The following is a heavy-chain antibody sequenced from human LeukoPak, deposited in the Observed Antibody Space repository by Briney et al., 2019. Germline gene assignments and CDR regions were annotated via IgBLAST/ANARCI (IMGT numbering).Heavy chain of an antibody. J-gene: IGHJ3*02. V-gene: IGHV4-59*01. D-gene: IGHD3-22*01. CDR3: ARKNYYDSSGYCDI. CDR1: GGSISSYY. Sequence: PSETLSLTCTVSGGSISSYYWSWVRQPPGKGLEWIGYIYYSGSTNYNPSLKSRVTLSVDTSKNQFSLKLSSVTAADTAVYYCARKNYYDSSGYCDIWGQGTMVTVSS. CDR2: IYYSGST.